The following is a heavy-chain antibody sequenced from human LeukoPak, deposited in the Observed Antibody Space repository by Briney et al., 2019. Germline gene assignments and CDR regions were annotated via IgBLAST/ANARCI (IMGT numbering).Heavy chain of an antibody. D-gene: IGHD6-13*01. V-gene: IGHV4-4*07. CDR3: ARDRSSSYTRDWFDP. CDR1: GGSINGYY. J-gene: IGHJ5*02. CDR2: VYNSESI. Sequence: SETLSLTCTVSGGSINGYYWSWIRQPAGKGLEWIGRVYNSESINYNPSLKSRVTMSIDTSKNQFSLKLNSVTAADTAVYYCARDRSSSYTRDWFDPWGQGALVTVAS.